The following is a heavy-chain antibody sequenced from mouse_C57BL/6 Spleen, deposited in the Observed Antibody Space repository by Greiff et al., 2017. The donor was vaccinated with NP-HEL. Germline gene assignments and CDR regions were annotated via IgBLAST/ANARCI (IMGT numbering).Heavy chain of an antibody. J-gene: IGHJ4*01. D-gene: IGHD2-4*01. CDR1: GYTFTSYD. Sequence: VQVVESGPELVKPGASVKLSCKASGYTFTSYDINWVKQRPGQGLEWIGWIYPRDGSTKYNEKFEGKATLTVDTSSSTAYMELHSLTSEDSAVYFCARYDYDGDYYAMDYWGQGTSVTVSS. CDR3: ARYDYDGDYYAMDY. V-gene: IGHV1-85*01. CDR2: IYPRDGST.